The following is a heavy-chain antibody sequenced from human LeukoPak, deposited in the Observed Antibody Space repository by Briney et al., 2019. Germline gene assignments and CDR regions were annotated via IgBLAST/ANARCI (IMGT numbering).Heavy chain of an antibody. CDR2: IDPNSGGT. CDR1: GYTFTDYS. Sequence: ASVKVSCKTSGYTFTDYSIHWVRQAPGQGLEWMAWIDPNSGGTDSAQKFQGRVTMTRDTSLSTAYMELSSLTSDDTAVYYCARRAIFGVVKYFDYWGQGTLATVSS. V-gene: IGHV1-2*02. CDR3: ARRAIFGVVKYFDY. J-gene: IGHJ4*02. D-gene: IGHD3-3*01.